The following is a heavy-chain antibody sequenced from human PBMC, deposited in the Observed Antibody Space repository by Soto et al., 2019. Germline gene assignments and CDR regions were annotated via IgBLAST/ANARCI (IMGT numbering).Heavy chain of an antibody. D-gene: IGHD2-2*01. V-gene: IGHV3-21*01. Sequence: DSVKGRFTISRDNAENSVYLPMNSLRADDTAVYYCARADCTSTSCYVVWFEPCGQGTMVTVSS. J-gene: IGHJ5*02. CDR3: ARADCTSTSCYVVWFEP.